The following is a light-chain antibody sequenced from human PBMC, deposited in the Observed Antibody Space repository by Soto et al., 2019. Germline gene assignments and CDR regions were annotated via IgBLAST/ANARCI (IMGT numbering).Light chain of an antibody. CDR1: QTIGRTY. J-gene: IGKJ1*01. CDR2: AAA. V-gene: IGKV3-20*01. Sequence: EIVMTQSPATLSLSPGETATLSCRASQTIGRTYLAWYQQKPGQAPTRLIYAAARGAAGIPDSCSGSGSGTDFTPTTSRLEHDDFAVYYCQQYGSSSWTFGQGTKVDIK. CDR3: QQYGSSSWT.